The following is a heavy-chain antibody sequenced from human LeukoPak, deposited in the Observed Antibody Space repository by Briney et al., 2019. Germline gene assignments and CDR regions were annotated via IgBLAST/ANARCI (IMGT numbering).Heavy chain of an antibody. J-gene: IGHJ4*02. CDR2: IREDGSEK. CDR1: GFTFSSYW. V-gene: IGHV3-7*01. Sequence: PGGSLRLSCAASGFTFSSYWMSWVRQAPGKGLEWVADIREDGSEKYYVDSVKGRFTISRDNAKNSLYLQMNIRRAEDPAVDYCASHYSNPHIGPLSSFDYWGAGTLVTVSS. D-gene: IGHD4-11*01. CDR3: ASHYSNPHIGPLSSFDY.